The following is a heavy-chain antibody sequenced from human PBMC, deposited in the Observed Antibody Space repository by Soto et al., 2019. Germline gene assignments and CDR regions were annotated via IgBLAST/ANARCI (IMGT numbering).Heavy chain of an antibody. Sequence: GESLKISCKGSGYSFTSYWISWVRQMPGKGLEWMGRIDPSDSYTNYSPSFQGHVTISADKSISTAYPQWSSLKASDTAMYYCARQNGYCSSTSCYGWFDPWGQGTLVTVSS. D-gene: IGHD2-2*03. CDR2: IDPSDSYT. J-gene: IGHJ5*02. CDR1: GYSFTSYW. CDR3: ARQNGYCSSTSCYGWFDP. V-gene: IGHV5-10-1*01.